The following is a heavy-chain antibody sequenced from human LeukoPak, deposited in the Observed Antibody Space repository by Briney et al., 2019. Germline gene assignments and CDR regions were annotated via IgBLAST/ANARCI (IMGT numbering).Heavy chain of an antibody. CDR3: ARRYQWELLPFDY. V-gene: IGHV1-2*06. Sequence: GASVKVSCKASGYTFTGYYMHWVRQAPGQGLEWMGRINPNSGGTNYAQKFQGRVTMTRDTSISTAYMELSRLRSDDTAVYYCARRYQWELLPFDYWGQGTLVTVSS. CDR2: INPNSGGT. J-gene: IGHJ4*02. CDR1: GYTFTGYY. D-gene: IGHD1-26*01.